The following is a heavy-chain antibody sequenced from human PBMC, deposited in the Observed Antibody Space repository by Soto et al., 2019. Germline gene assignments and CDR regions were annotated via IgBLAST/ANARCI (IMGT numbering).Heavy chain of an antibody. V-gene: IGHV5-10-1*01. CDR3: ARGRGGSPFNAFDI. CDR2: IDPSDSYT. D-gene: IGHD5-12*01. J-gene: IGHJ3*02. Sequence: LGESLKISCKGSGYSFTSYWISWVRQMPGEGLEWMGEIDPSDSYTNFSPSFQGHVTISADKSISTAYLQWSSLKASDSATYYCARGRGGSPFNAFDIWGQGTMVTVSS. CDR1: GYSFTSYW.